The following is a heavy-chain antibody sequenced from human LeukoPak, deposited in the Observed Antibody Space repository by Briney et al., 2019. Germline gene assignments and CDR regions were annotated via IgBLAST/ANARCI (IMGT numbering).Heavy chain of an antibody. CDR1: GFTFTNAW. CDR2: IKSKADGETT. V-gene: IGHV3-15*01. J-gene: IGHJ6*03. Sequence: GSLRLSCAASGFTFTNAWMAWVRQAPGKGLEWVGRIKSKADGETTDHAAPVKGRFTVSRDDSKNTLYLQMNSLKTEDTVVYYCTTDHNYYYYYMDVWGKGTTVTVSS. CDR3: TTDHNYYYYYMDV.